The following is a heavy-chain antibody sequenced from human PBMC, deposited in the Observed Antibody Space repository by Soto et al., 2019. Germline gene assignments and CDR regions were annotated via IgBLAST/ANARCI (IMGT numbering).Heavy chain of an antibody. CDR3: ASANGLLTVTTSPFDP. CDR2: IYYSGST. CDR1: GGSISSGDYY. V-gene: IGHV4-30-4*01. Sequence: QVQLQESGPGLVKPSQTLSLTCTVSGGSISSGDYYWSWIRQPPGKGLEWIGDIYYSGSTNYNPSLTNPVTTSADTSQHQFSLKLSSVTAADTALYYCASANGLLTVTTSPFDPWGQGTLVTVSS. D-gene: IGHD4-17*01. J-gene: IGHJ5*02.